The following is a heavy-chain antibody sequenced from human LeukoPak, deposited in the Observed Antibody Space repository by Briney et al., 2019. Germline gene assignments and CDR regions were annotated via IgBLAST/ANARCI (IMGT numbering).Heavy chain of an antibody. D-gene: IGHD6-19*01. V-gene: IGHV1-69*13. CDR2: IIPIFGTA. CDR1: GGTFSSYA. J-gene: IGHJ5*02. Sequence: ASVKVSCKASGGTFSSYAISRVRQAPGQGLEWMGGIIPIFGTANYAQKFQGRVTITADESTSTAYMELSSLRSEDTAVYYCARVQYSSGWYWFDPWGQGTLVTVSS. CDR3: ARVQYSSGWYWFDP.